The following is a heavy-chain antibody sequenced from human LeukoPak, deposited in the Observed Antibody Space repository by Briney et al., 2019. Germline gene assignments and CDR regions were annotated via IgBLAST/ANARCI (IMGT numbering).Heavy chain of an antibody. CDR3: ARLGVSGGNYFDY. J-gene: IGHJ4*02. Sequence: GESLKISCKGSGYSFTNYWIGWVRQMPGKGLGWMGIIFPDDSDTRYSPSFQGQVTISADKSITTAYLDASSLKASDTAIYYCARLGVSGGNYFDYWGQGILVTVSS. CDR2: IFPDDSDT. D-gene: IGHD3-10*01. CDR1: GYSFTNYW. V-gene: IGHV5-51*01.